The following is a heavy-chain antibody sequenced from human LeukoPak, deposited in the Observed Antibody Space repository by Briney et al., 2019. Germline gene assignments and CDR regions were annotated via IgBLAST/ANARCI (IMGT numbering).Heavy chain of an antibody. D-gene: IGHD1-26*01. Sequence: PSETLSLTCTVSGGSISSSSYYWGWIRQPPGKGLEWIGRIYYSGSAYYNPSLKSRVTIFVDTSRNQVSLKLSSVTAADTAVYYCARLQRVGPFDYWGQGTLVTVSS. V-gene: IGHV4-39*01. J-gene: IGHJ4*02. CDR1: GGSISSSSYY. CDR2: IYYSGSA. CDR3: ARLQRVGPFDY.